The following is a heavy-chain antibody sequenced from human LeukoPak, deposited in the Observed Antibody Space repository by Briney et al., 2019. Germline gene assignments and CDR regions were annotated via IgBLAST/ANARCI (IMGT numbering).Heavy chain of an antibody. V-gene: IGHV3-7*01. CDR2: IKKDGSEK. J-gene: IGHJ6*02. Sequence: SGGSLRLSCAASGLTFSSYWMRWARQAPGKGLEWVANIKKDGSEKYYVDSVKGRFTISRDNTKNSLYLQMNSLRAEDTAVYYCARDFNILLWFGESTYGIDVWGQGTTVTVSS. CDR1: GLTFSSYW. CDR3: ARDFNILLWFGESTYGIDV. D-gene: IGHD3-10*01.